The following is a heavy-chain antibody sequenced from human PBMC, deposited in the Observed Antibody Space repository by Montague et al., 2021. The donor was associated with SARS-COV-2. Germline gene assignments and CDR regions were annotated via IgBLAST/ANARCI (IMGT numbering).Heavy chain of an antibody. V-gene: IGHV3-30*18. CDR2: ISYDGSKK. CDR1: GFCFNSFV. Sequence: SLRPSCAASGFCFNSFVMHWVRQAPDKGLEWVAVISYDGSKKNYXXSVKGRFTISRDSSQNTVYLQMNGLRVEDTAMYYCAKASQFLWLGQFARDAFALWGQGTLVSVSS. D-gene: IGHD3-10*01. CDR3: AKASQFLWLGQFARDAFAL. J-gene: IGHJ3*01.